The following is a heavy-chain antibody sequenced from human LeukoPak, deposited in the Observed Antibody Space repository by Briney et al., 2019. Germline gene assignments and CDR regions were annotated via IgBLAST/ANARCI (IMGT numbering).Heavy chain of an antibody. J-gene: IGHJ3*02. V-gene: IGHV3-20*04. CDR3: ATVREGRLGYCSSTSCYRDAFDI. Sequence: GGSLRLSCAASGFTFDDYGMSWVRQAPGKGLEWVSGINWNGGSTGYADSVKGRFTISRDNAKNSLYLQMNSLKASDTAMYYCATVREGRLGYCSSTSCYRDAFDIWGQGTMVTVSS. CDR2: INWNGGST. D-gene: IGHD2-2*02. CDR1: GFTFDDYG.